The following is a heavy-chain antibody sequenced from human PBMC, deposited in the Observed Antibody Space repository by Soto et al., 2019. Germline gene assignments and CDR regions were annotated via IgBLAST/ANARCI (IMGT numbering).Heavy chain of an antibody. J-gene: IGHJ6*03. V-gene: IGHV3-49*03. D-gene: IGHD3-9*01. CDR2: IRSKAYGGTT. Sequence: GGSLRLSCTASGFTFGDYAMSWFRQAPGKGLEWVGFIRSKAYGGTTEYAASVKGRFTISRDDSKSIAYLQMNSLKTEDTAVYYCTRDFIRYQAETYYYYMDVWGKGTTVTVSS. CDR3: TRDFIRYQAETYYYYMDV. CDR1: GFTFGDYA.